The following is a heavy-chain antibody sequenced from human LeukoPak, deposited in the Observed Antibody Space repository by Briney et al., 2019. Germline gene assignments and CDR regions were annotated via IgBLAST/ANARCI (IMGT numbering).Heavy chain of an antibody. CDR2: IYYSGST. D-gene: IGHD1-7*01. Sequence: SETLSLTCTVSGGSISSYYWSWIRQPPGKGLEWIGYIYYSGSTNYNPSLKSRVTISVDTSKNQFSLKLSSVTAADTAVYCCASVTGTIYYYMDVWGKGTTVTVSS. V-gene: IGHV4-59*01. CDR3: ASVTGTIYYYMDV. CDR1: GGSISSYY. J-gene: IGHJ6*03.